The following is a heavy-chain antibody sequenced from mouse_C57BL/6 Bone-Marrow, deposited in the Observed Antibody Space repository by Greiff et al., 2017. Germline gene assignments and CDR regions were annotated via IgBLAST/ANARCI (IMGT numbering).Heavy chain of an antibody. CDR3: ARRDRDWYFDV. Sequence: DVKLVESGGGLVQPGGSLKLSCAASGFTFSDYYMYWVRQTPEKRLEWVAYISNGGGSTYYPDTVKGRFTISRDNAKNTLYLQMSRLKSEDTAMYYCARRDRDWYFDVWGTGTTVTVSS. J-gene: IGHJ1*03. CDR2: ISNGGGST. CDR1: GFTFSDYY. D-gene: IGHD3-1*01. V-gene: IGHV5-12*01.